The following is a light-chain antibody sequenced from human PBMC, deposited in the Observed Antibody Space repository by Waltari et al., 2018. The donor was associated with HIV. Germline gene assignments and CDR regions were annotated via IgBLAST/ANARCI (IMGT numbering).Light chain of an antibody. Sequence: DIQMTPSPSSLTASVGDRVNIPCRARQGITNYLVWLQQKPGKAPKSLIYAASSLQSGVPSTFSASGSETDFTLTISSLQPEDFATYYCHQYQSYPITFGQGTRLEIK. CDR3: HQYQSYPIT. CDR1: QGITNY. V-gene: IGKV1-16*01. CDR2: AAS. J-gene: IGKJ5*01.